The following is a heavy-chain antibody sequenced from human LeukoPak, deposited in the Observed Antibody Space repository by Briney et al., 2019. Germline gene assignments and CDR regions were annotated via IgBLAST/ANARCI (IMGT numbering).Heavy chain of an antibody. CDR1: GYTLTELS. V-gene: IGHV1-24*01. CDR2: FDPEDGET. CDR3: ATNLTPPYGPAYYYYGMDV. J-gene: IGHJ6*02. Sequence: ASVKVSCKVSGYTLTELSMHWVRQAPGKGLEWMGGFDPEDGETIYAQKFQGRVTMTEDTSTDTAYMELSSLRSEDTAVYYCATNLTPPYGPAYYYYGMDVWGQGTTVTVSS. D-gene: IGHD2-2*01.